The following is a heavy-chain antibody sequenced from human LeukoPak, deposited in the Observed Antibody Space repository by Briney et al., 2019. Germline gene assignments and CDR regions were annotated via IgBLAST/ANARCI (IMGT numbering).Heavy chain of an antibody. CDR2: IYYSGST. J-gene: IGHJ4*02. CDR1: GGSVSSGDYY. V-gene: IGHV4-30-4*01. CDR3: ARDHGYYYDSSGSIDY. Sequence: PSETLSLTCTVSGGSVSSGDYYWSWIRQPPGKGLEWIGYIYYSGSTYYNPSLKSRVTISVDTSKNQFSLKLSSVTAADTAVYYCARDHGYYYDSSGSIDYWGQGTLVTVSS. D-gene: IGHD3-22*01.